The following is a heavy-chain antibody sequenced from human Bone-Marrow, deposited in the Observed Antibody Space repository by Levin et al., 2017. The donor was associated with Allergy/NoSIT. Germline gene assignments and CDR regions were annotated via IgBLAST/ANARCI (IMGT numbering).Heavy chain of an antibody. CDR2: LKPYGTEK. J-gene: IGHJ4*02. CDR3: ARDGPVGYFYESTGYFDT. CDR1: LFTFPLSF. Sequence: GFSLILSFSSSLFTFPLSFPPLPPHSPSPFLYFFSPLKPYGTEKYYADSVKGRFTISRDNAKNSLYLQMNSLRAEDTAVYYCARDGPVGYFYESTGYFDTWGPGTLVTVSS. D-gene: IGHD3-22*01. V-gene: IGHV3-7*01.